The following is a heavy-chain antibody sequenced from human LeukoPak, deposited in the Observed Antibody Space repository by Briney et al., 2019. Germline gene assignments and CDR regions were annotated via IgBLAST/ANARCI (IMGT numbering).Heavy chain of an antibody. D-gene: IGHD3-10*01. CDR3: ARGNYYGQDY. CDR2: INSDGSTT. J-gene: IGHJ4*02. V-gene: IGHV3-74*01. CDR1: GFTFSSYW. Sequence: AGGSLRLSCAASGFTFSSYWMHWVRHAPGKGLVWISRINSDGSTTSYADSVKGRFTISRDNAKNTLYLQMNSLRAEDTAVYYCARGNYYGQDYWGQGTLVTVSS.